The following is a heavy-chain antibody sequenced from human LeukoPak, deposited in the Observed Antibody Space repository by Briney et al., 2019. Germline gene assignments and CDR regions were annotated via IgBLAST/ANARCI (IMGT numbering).Heavy chain of an antibody. Sequence: KAGGSLRLSCAASGFTFSDYTMNWVRQAPGKGLEWVSSISSGTTYIYYADSVKGRFTISRDNAKSSLFLQMNSLRADDTAVYYCASLSAETFYFDTSGSYREGIDYWGQGTLVTVSS. CDR1: GFTFSDYT. D-gene: IGHD3-22*01. CDR2: ISSGTTYI. V-gene: IGHV3-21*06. J-gene: IGHJ4*02. CDR3: ASLSAETFYFDTSGSYREGIDY.